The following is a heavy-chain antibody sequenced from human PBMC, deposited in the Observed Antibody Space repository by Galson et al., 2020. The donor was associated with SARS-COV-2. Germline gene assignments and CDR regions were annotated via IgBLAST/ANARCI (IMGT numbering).Heavy chain of an antibody. Sequence: ASETLSLTCPVSGGSISSYYWSWIRQPPGKGLEWIGYIFYSGSPNYNPSLKSRVTISVDTSKNQFFLKLNSVSTADTAIYYCARDRPSRAYPWGQGTLVTVSS. CDR1: GGSISSYY. V-gene: IGHV4-59*01. CDR3: ARDRPSRAYP. J-gene: IGHJ5*02. CDR2: IFYSGSP.